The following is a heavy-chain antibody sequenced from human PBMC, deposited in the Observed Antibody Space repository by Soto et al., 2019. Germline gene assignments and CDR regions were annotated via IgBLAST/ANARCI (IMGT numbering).Heavy chain of an antibody. V-gene: IGHV4-30-4*01. CDR3: ARDYYGMDV. CDR1: GGSISSGDYF. J-gene: IGHJ6*02. CDR2: VSYIGST. Sequence: SETLSLTCSVSGGSISSGDYFWTWMRRHPGKGLEWIGYVSYIGSTYYNPSLKSRVTISVDTSKNQFSLKLNSVTAADTAVYYCARDYYGMDVWGQGTTVTVSS.